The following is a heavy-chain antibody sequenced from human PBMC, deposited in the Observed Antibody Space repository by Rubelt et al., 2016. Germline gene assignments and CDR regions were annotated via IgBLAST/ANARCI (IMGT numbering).Heavy chain of an antibody. CDR2: ISSDGNRT. V-gene: IGHV3-74*01. Sequence: SVGGMVQPGGSLRVSCAASGFTLSNYWIHWVRQPPGQGLVWVSRISSDGNRTNYADSVKGRFTVSRDNAKNTLYLQMNSLRAEDTAVYYCARDAEPDILTGYADYWGQGTLVTVSS. J-gene: IGHJ4*02. D-gene: IGHD3-9*01. CDR1: GFTLSNYW. CDR3: ARDAEPDILTGYADY.